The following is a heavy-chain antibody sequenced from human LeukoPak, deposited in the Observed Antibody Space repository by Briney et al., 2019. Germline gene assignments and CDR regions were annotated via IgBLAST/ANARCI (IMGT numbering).Heavy chain of an antibody. CDR3: ASGAPDFWSGLYGMDV. J-gene: IGHJ6*02. CDR2: IYYSGST. Sequence: ETLSLTCTXSGGSISSYYWSWIRQPPGKGLEWIGCIYYSGSTNYNPSLKSRVTISVDTSKNQFSLKLSSVTAADTAVYYCASGAPDFWSGLYGMDVWGQGTTVTVSS. CDR1: GGSISSYY. V-gene: IGHV4-59*01. D-gene: IGHD3-3*01.